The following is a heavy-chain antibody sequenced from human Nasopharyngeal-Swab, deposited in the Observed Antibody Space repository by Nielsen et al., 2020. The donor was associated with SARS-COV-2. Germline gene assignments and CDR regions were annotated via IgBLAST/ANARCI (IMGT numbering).Heavy chain of an antibody. J-gene: IGHJ4*01. Sequence: SETLSLTCAVSGGSISSSNWWCWLRQPPGKGLEWIGEIYHSGSTNYNPSLKSRVTISVDKSKNQFSLKLSSVTAADTAVYYCAGGYCSGGSCSFDYWGQGTLVTVSS. D-gene: IGHD2-15*01. CDR2: IYHSGST. CDR1: GGSISSSNW. CDR3: AGGYCSGGSCSFDY. V-gene: IGHV4-4*02.